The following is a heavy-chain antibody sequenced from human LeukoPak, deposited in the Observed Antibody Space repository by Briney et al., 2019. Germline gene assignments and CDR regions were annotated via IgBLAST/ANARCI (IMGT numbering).Heavy chain of an antibody. J-gene: IGHJ5*02. D-gene: IGHD3-10*01. V-gene: IGHV1-8*03. Sequence: GASVKVSCKASGYTFTSYDINWVRQATGQGLEWMGWMNPNSGNTGYAQKFQGRVTITRNTSISTAYMELSSLRSEDTAVYCCARAPRITMVRGVIYWFDPWGQGTLVTVSS. CDR3: ARAPRITMVRGVIYWFDP. CDR1: GYTFTSYD. CDR2: MNPNSGNT.